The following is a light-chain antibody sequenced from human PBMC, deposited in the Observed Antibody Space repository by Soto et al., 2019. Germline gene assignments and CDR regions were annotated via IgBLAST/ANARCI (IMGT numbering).Light chain of an antibody. V-gene: IGLV2-14*01. CDR1: SSDVGGYNY. J-gene: IGLJ1*01. CDR2: DVS. CDR3: SSYTSSSTYV. Sequence: SVLTQPASVSGSPGQLITISCTGTSSDVGGYNYVSWYQQHPGKAPKLIIYDVSNRPSGVSNRFSGSKSGNTASLTISGLQAEDEADYYCSSYTSSSTYVFGTGTKVTVL.